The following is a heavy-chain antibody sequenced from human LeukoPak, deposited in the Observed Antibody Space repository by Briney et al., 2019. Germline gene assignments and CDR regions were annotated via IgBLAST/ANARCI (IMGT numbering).Heavy chain of an antibody. Sequence: SVKVSCKASGGTFSSYAISWVRQAPGQGLEWMGGIIPIFGTANYAQKFQGRVTITTDESTSTAYMELSSLRSEVTAVYYCALKLRWSQSHYYDSQGGLDYWGQGTLVTVSS. J-gene: IGHJ4*02. CDR2: IIPIFGTA. V-gene: IGHV1-69*05. D-gene: IGHD3-22*01. CDR3: ALKLRWSQSHYYDSQGGLDY. CDR1: GGTFSSYA.